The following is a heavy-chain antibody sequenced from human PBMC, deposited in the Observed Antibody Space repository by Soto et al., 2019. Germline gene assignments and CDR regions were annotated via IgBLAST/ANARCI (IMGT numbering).Heavy chain of an antibody. J-gene: IGHJ4*02. CDR3: ARDRGAVTGQYFDY. V-gene: IGHV3-11*05. Sequence: QVQLEESGGGLVQPGGSLRLSCAASEVTFSAVYMSWIRQAPNKGLEYISYISSSGTSANYADSVKGRFTISRDNAKNSLYLQMISLRAEDTAVYYCARDRGAVTGQYFDYWGQGALVTVSS. CDR1: EVTFSAVY. CDR2: ISSSGTSA. D-gene: IGHD6-19*01.